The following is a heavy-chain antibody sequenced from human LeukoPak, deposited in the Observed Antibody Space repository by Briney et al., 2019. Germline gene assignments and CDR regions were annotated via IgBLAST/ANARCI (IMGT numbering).Heavy chain of an antibody. J-gene: IGHJ3*02. CDR1: GGSISSYY. CDR3: ARLTISGGFDAFDI. Sequence: PSETLSLTCTVSGGSISSYYWSWIRQPPGKGLEWIGYTYYSGSTNYNPSLKSRVTISVDTSKNQFSLKLSSVTAADTAVYYCARLTISGGFDAFDIWGQGTMVTVSS. V-gene: IGHV4-59*08. D-gene: IGHD3-3*01. CDR2: TYYSGST.